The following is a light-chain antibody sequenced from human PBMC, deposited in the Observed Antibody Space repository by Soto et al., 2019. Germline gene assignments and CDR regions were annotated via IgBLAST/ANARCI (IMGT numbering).Light chain of an antibody. CDR3: ATWDDSLNGGV. CDR1: SSNIGRNS. V-gene: IGLV1-44*01. Sequence: QSVLTQPPSASGTPGQRVTVSCSGSSSNIGRNSVNWYQQLPGTAPKLVIYSSNQRPSGVPDRFSGSRAGTSASLAISRLHSADEADYYCATWDDSLNGGVLGGGTQLTV. CDR2: SSN. J-gene: IGLJ3*02.